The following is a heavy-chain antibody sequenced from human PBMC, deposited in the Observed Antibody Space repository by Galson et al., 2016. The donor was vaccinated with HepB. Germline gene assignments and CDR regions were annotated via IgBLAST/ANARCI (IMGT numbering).Heavy chain of an antibody. J-gene: IGHJ4*01. V-gene: IGHV3-74*01. Sequence: SLRLSCAASGFTLGTYFMHWVRQVPGEGLVWVSRITNDGSTYYADSVKGRFTISRDNAKNTLYLQMNSLGADDTAVYYCARQQWPLAFDYWGQGTLVTVSS. CDR3: ARQQWPLAFDY. D-gene: IGHD6-19*01. CDR2: ITNDGST. CDR1: GFTLGTYF.